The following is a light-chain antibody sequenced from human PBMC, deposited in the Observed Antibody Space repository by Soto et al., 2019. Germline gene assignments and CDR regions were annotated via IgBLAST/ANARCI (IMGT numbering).Light chain of an antibody. J-gene: IGLJ3*02. Sequence: QSVLTQPPSTSGTPGQRVTIPCSGSGSNIGRNSVTWYQRLPGTAPNLLVYRNNQRPSGVPERFSGSKSGTSASLAISDLRSEDEADYYCATWDDSLSGVEFGGGTKLTVL. CDR2: RNN. V-gene: IGLV1-44*01. CDR3: ATWDDSLSGVE. CDR1: GSNIGRNS.